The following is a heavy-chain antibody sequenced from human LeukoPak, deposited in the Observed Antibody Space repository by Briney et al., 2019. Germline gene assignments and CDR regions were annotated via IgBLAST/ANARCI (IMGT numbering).Heavy chain of an antibody. CDR2: ISSSGSTI. D-gene: IGHD3-22*01. V-gene: IGHV3-48*03. J-gene: IGHJ2*01. Sequence: PGGSLRLSCAASGFTFSSYEMNWVRQAPGKGLEWVSYISSSGSTIYYADSVKGRFTISRDNAKNSLYLQMNSLRADDTAVYYCARDRDSRWDFDLWGRGTLVTVSS. CDR3: ARDRDSRWDFDL. CDR1: GFTFSSYE.